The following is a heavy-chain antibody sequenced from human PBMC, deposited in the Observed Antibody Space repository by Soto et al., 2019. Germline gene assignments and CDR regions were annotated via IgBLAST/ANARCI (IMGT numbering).Heavy chain of an antibody. D-gene: IGHD3-10*01. CDR2: ISAYNGNT. Sequence: QVQLVQSGAEVKKPGASVKVSCKASGYTFTSYGISWVRQAPGQGLEWMGWISAYNGNTNYAQRLQGRVTMTTDTATRTRYLALRTLCSDQTAGYCCALDVRGHYFYDATVVWCQATTLTVSS. CDR1: GYTFTSYG. V-gene: IGHV1-18*01. J-gene: IGHJ6*02. CDR3: ALDVRGHYFYDATVV.